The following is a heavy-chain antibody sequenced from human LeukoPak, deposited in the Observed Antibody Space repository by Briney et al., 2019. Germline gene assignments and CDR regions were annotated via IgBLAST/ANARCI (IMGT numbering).Heavy chain of an antibody. CDR3: ARGDGGSTYGCFFDY. CDR1: GASGNNYY. Sequence: PSETQSLTFTVSGASGNNYYWGGIRQPPGKGPEYIGFIFYSGTTNYNPSFKSRVTISVDPSKNQFSLKLRSVTAADTAVYYCARGDGGSTYGCFFDYWGQGTLVTVSS. D-gene: IGHD5-18*01. CDR2: IFYSGTT. J-gene: IGHJ4*02. V-gene: IGHV4-59*02.